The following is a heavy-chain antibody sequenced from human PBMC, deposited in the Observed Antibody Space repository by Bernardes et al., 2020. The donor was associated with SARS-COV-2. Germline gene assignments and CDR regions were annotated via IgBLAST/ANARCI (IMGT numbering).Heavy chain of an antibody. V-gene: IGHV3-23*01. CDR2: ISGGGDST. CDR1: GLTLSNLA. J-gene: IGHJ4*02. CDR3: AIFTEKDIASTYLDY. Sequence: GGSLRLSCAASGLTLSNLAVSWVRQAPGKGLEWVSTISGGGDSTYSADSVKGRFTISRDNSKNTLYLQMNSLRAEDTAVYFCAIFTEKDIASTYLDYWGQGTVVTVSS. D-gene: IGHD5-12*01.